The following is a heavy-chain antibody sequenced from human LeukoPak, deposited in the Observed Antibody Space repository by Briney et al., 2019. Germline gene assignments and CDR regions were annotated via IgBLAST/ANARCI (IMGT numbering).Heavy chain of an antibody. Sequence: SVKVSCKASGYTFTSYGISWVRQAPGQGLEWMGRIIPILGIANYAQKFQGRVTITADKSTSTAYMELSSLRSEDTAVYYCARTTTVTTALGFDPWGQGTLVTVSS. J-gene: IGHJ5*02. CDR2: IIPILGIA. V-gene: IGHV1-69*04. D-gene: IGHD4-17*01. CDR3: ARTTTVTTALGFDP. CDR1: GYTFTSYG.